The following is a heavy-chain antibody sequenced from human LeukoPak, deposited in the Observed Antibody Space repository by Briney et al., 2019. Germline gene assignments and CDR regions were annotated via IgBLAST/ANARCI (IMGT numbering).Heavy chain of an antibody. J-gene: IGHJ4*02. CDR1: GFTFSSYA. Sequence: GSLRLSCAASGFTFSSYAMNWVRQAPGMGLGWVSAISGSDGSTYYADSVKGRFTISRDNSKNTLYLQMNSLRAEDTAVYYCAKSKVVAATMGRFDYWGQGTLVTVSS. CDR3: AKSKVVAATMGRFDY. V-gene: IGHV3-23*01. D-gene: IGHD2-15*01. CDR2: ISGSDGST.